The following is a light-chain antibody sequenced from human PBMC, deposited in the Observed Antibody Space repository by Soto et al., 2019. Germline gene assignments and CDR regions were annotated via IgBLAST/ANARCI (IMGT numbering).Light chain of an antibody. J-gene: IGLJ1*01. Sequence: QSVLTQPPSVSAAPGQKVTISCSGSSSNIGNNYVSWYQQLPGTAPKLLIYDNNKRPSGIPDRFSDSKSGTSATLAITGLQTGDEADYYCGTWDSNLSAYVFGTGTKLTVL. CDR3: GTWDSNLSAYV. CDR2: DNN. CDR1: SSNIGNNY. V-gene: IGLV1-51*01.